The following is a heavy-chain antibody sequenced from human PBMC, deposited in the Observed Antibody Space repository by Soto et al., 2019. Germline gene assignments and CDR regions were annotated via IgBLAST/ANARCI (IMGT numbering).Heavy chain of an antibody. D-gene: IGHD6-6*01. V-gene: IGHV3-53*01. CDR2: IYSGGYT. Sequence: EVQLVESGGGLIQPGGSLRLSCAVSGFTVSNNYMSWVRQAPGKGLEGVSVIYSGGYTAYGDSVKGRFTISRDNSKNTLFLQRNSRGDHDGAVYYGGTRPGGGGYWGQGTLVTVSS. CDR3: GTRPGGGGY. J-gene: IGHJ4*02. CDR1: GFTVSNNY.